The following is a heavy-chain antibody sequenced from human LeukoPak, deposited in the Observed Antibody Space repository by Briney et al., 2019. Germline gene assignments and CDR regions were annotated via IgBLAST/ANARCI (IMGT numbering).Heavy chain of an antibody. Sequence: PSETLSLTCAVYGGSFSGYYWSWIRQPPGKGLEWIGEINHSGSTNYNPSLKSRVTISVDTSKNQFSLTLSSVTAADTAVYYCARGFLTYYYDSSGKREFDYWGQGTLVTVSS. V-gene: IGHV4-34*01. CDR1: GGSFSGYY. CDR3: ARGFLTYYYDSSGKREFDY. D-gene: IGHD3-22*01. CDR2: INHSGST. J-gene: IGHJ4*02.